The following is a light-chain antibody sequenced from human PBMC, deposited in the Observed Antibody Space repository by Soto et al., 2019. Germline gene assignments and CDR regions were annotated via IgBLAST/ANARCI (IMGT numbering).Light chain of an antibody. CDR2: AAS. J-gene: IGKJ2*01. CDR1: QSVTTY. Sequence: EIVLTQSPGTLSLSPGERATLSCRASQSVTTYLAWYQHKPGQAPRLLIYAASRRATGIPDRFRGSGSGADFTLTISRLEPEDFAVYYCHQYASPPATFGQGTKLEIK. V-gene: IGKV3-20*01. CDR3: HQYASPPAT.